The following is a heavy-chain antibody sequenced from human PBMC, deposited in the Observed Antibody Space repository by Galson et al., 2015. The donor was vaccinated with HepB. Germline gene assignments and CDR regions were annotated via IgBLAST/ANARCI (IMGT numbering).Heavy chain of an antibody. CDR3: ATWGGSVDIVAVYDAFGI. J-gene: IGHJ3*02. Sequence: SVKVSCKVSGYTLTELSMHWVRQAPGKGLEWMGGFDPEDGETIYAQKFQGRVTMTEDTSTDTAYMELSSLRSEDTAVYYCATWGGSVDIVAVYDAFGIWGQGTMVTVSS. CDR1: GYTLTELS. D-gene: IGHD5-12*01. CDR2: FDPEDGET. V-gene: IGHV1-24*01.